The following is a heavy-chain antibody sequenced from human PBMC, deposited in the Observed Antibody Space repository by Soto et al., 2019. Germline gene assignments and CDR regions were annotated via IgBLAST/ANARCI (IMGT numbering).Heavy chain of an antibody. CDR3: ARVFGSGFDY. CDR2: ISNSGATR. D-gene: IGHD6-19*01. CDR1: GFTFSTDS. V-gene: IGHV3-48*02. J-gene: IGHJ4*02. Sequence: EVQLVESGGGLVQPGGSLRLSCVASGFTFSTDSMNWVRQAPGKGLEWVAHISNSGATRYYADSVKGRVTISRDNAKTSLYLQMDSLRNEDTAVYYCARVFGSGFDYWGQGTLVTVSS.